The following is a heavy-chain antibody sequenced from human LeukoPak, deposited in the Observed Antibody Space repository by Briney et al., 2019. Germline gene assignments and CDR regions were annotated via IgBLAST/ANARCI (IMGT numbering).Heavy chain of an antibody. CDR3: ARVSWFPGTSYYYMDV. CDR1: GGSISSSSYY. Sequence: SETLSLTRTVSGGSISSSSYYWGWIRQPPGKGLEWIGSIYYSGSTNYSPSLKSRVTISVDTSKNQFSLNLTSVTAADSAVYYCARVSWFPGTSYYYMDVWGKGTTVTVSS. D-gene: IGHD1-1*01. CDR2: IYYSGST. V-gene: IGHV4-39*07. J-gene: IGHJ6*03.